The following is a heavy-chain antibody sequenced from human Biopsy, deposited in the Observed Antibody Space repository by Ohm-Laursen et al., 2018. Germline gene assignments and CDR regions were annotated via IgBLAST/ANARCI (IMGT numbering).Heavy chain of an antibody. CDR3: ARFNSGTYDASDL. Sequence: SLRPSCTAFGFAFNLYEMNWVRQAPGKGMEWISYIYGGGSPVSYADSVKGRFTISRDNAQNSLYLHMNSLRAEDTAVYYCARFNSGTYDASDLWGQGTMVIVSS. J-gene: IGHJ3*01. D-gene: IGHD1-26*01. V-gene: IGHV3-48*03. CDR2: IYGGGSPV. CDR1: GFAFNLYE.